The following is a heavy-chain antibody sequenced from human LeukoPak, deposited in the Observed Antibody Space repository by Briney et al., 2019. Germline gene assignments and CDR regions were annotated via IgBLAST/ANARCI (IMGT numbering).Heavy chain of an antibody. J-gene: IGHJ4*02. Sequence: GGSLRLSCAASGFTFSSYAMHWVRQAPGKGLEWVAVISYDGSNKYYADSVKGRFTISRDNSKNALYLQMNSLRAEDTAVYYCAREIAVAYDYWGQGTLVTVSS. D-gene: IGHD6-19*01. CDR1: GFTFSSYA. V-gene: IGHV3-30-3*01. CDR3: AREIAVAYDY. CDR2: ISYDGSNK.